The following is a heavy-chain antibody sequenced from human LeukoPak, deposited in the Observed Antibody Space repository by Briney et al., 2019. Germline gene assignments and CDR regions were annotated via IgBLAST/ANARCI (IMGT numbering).Heavy chain of an antibody. CDR2: IYYSGMT. CDR3: ASADYDDYYIDF. J-gene: IGHJ4*02. Sequence: SETLSLTCTVSGGSISSYYWRWIRQPPGKGLEWIGYIYYSGMTNYNPSLKSRVTISLDTSKNQFSLKLSSVTAADTAVYYCASADYDDYYIDFWGQGTLVTVSS. V-gene: IGHV4-59*01. D-gene: IGHD4-17*01. CDR1: GGSISSYY.